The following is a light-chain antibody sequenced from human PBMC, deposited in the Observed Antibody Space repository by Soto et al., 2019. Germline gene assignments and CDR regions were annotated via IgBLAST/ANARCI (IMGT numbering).Light chain of an antibody. Sequence: EIVLTQSPATRSSFPGYRVTLSCMASQYINTRLAWYQHRPGQAPRLLIYQTSIRAAGIPARFSASGSGTDFTLTISRLEPEDFAVYFCQQYGGSPPWTFGQGTKVDIK. CDR2: QTS. V-gene: IGKV3-20*01. J-gene: IGKJ1*01. CDR1: QYINTR. CDR3: QQYGGSPPWT.